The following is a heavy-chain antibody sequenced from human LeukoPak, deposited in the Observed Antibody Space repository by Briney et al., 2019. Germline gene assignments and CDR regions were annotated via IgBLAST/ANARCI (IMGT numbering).Heavy chain of an antibody. V-gene: IGHV3-7*01. Sequence: GGSLRLSCAASGFTFSNYWMSWVRQAPGKGLECVANIKEDGSEKYYVDSVKGRFTISRDNAKNSLYLQMNSLRAEDTAVYYCARQGDDYWGHGTLVTVSS. D-gene: IGHD3-16*01. J-gene: IGHJ4*01. CDR2: IKEDGSEK. CDR3: ARQGDDY. CDR1: GFTFSNYW.